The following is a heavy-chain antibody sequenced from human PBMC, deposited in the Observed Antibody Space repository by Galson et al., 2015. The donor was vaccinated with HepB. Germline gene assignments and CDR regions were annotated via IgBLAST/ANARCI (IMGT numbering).Heavy chain of an antibody. V-gene: IGHV1-3*01. D-gene: IGHD4-11*01. J-gene: IGHJ4*02. CDR2: INAGNGNT. CDR1: GYTFTSYA. Sequence: SVKVSCKASGYTFTSYAMHWVRQAPGQRLEWMGWINAGNGNTKYSQKFQGRVTITRDTSASTAYMELSSLRSEDTAVYYCARLAEDYTNQNRAVHPSLRYYFDYWGQGTLVTVSS. CDR3: ARLAEDYTNQNRAVHPSLRYYFDY.